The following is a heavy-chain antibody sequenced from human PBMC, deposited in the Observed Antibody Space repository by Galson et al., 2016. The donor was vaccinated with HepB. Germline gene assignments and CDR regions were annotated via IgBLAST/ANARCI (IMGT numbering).Heavy chain of an antibody. CDR2: IYWSDDK. D-gene: IGHD3-3*01. V-gene: IGHV2-5*01. CDR3: AHIVQDYDYWTGYYYNWFDP. J-gene: IGHJ5*02. CDR1: GFSLNTSGVG. Sequence: PALVKPTQTLTLTCTFSGFSLNTSGVGVAWIRQPPGKALEWLAHIYWSDDKRYSPSLKSRLTITKDTSKNQVVLSVTKVDPVDTATYYCAHIVQDYDYWTGYYYNWFDPWGQGTLVTVS.